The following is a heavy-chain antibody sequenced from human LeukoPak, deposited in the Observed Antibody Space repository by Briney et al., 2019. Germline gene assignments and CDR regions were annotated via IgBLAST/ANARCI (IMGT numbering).Heavy chain of an antibody. V-gene: IGHV1-8*03. Sequence: ASVKVSCKASGYSFTGYYMHWVRQAPGQGLEWMGWMNPNSGNTGYAQKFQGRVTITRNTSISTAYMELSSLRSEDTAVYYCTRDGRSSWYIGPNFDYWGQGTLVTVSS. CDR2: MNPNSGNT. CDR1: GYSFTGYY. J-gene: IGHJ4*02. CDR3: TRDGRSSWYIGPNFDY. D-gene: IGHD6-13*01.